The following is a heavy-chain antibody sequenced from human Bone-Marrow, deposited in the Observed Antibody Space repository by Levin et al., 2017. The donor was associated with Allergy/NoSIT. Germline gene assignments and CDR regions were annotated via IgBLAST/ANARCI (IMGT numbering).Heavy chain of an antibody. V-gene: IGHV3-23*01. CDR1: GFTFTSYA. CDR3: VKDERHGGNGEHFGY. Sequence: GGSLRLSCAASGFTFTSYAMSWVRQAPGKGLEWVSAISGSGVTTYYADSVKGRFTISRDNSKNTLFLQMSSLRAEDTALYYWVKDERHGGNGEHFGYWGQGTLVTCCS. CDR2: ISGSGVTT. D-gene: IGHD4-23*01. J-gene: IGHJ4*02.